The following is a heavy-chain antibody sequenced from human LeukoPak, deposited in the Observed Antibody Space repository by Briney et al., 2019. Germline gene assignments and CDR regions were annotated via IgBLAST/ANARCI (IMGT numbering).Heavy chain of an antibody. D-gene: IGHD3-22*01. V-gene: IGHV3-74*01. CDR2: MNNDGSIR. Sequence: GGSLRLSCAASGFTFSTYWMHWVRQAPGKGLVWVSRMNNDGSIRDYADSVKGRFTISRDNAKNTLYLQMNSLRVEDTAVYYCAKDYYDSSGYFLQLHDAFDIWGQGTMVTVSS. J-gene: IGHJ3*02. CDR1: GFTFSTYW. CDR3: AKDYYDSSGYFLQLHDAFDI.